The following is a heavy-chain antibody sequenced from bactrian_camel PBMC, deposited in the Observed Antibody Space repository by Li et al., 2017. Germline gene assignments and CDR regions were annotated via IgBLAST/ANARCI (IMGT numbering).Heavy chain of an antibody. CDR3: VTAVNREYETYDTGFGY. J-gene: IGHJ6*01. Sequence: HVQLVESGGGLVQPGGSLRLSCVASGFTFSSYYMGWVRQAPGKGLEWVSSIYSDGSNTYYSDFAKGRFTISRDNANNTLHLQMNSLTPEDTALYYCVTAVNREYETYDTGFGYWGRGTQVTVS. V-gene: IGHV3-2*01. CDR2: IYSDGSNT. CDR1: GFTFSSYY. D-gene: IGHD4*01.